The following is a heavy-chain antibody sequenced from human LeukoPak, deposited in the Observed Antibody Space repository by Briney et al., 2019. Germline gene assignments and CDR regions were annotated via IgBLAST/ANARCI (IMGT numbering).Heavy chain of an antibody. J-gene: IGHJ6*03. CDR2: IYYSGTT. D-gene: IGHD3-22*01. V-gene: IGHV4-59*01. CDR3: ASARVVAYYYMDV. CDR1: GGSISSYY. Sequence: SETLSLTCTVSGGSISSYYWNWIRQPPGKGLQWIGYIYYSGTTNYNPSLKSRVTISIDTSKNQFSLKLSSVTAADTAVYYCASARVVAYYYMDVWGTGTMVTVSS.